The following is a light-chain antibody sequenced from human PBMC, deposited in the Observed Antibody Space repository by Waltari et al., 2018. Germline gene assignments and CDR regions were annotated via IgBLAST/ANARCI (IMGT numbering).Light chain of an antibody. V-gene: IGKV1-5*03. Sequence: DIQMTQSPSTLSASIGDRDTITCRASQSISGWLALYQQKPGKAPKLLIFKASNLQSGVPSRFSGSGSGTDFTLTISSLQPDDFATYYCQHYNSYSPITFGQGTRLEIK. CDR3: QHYNSYSPIT. CDR2: KAS. CDR1: QSISGW. J-gene: IGKJ5*01.